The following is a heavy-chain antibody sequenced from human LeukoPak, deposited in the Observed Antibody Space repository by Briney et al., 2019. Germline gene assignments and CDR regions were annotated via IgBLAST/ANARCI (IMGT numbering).Heavy chain of an antibody. V-gene: IGHV1-18*01. Sequence: ASVKVSCKASGYTFTNYGISWVRQAPGQGLEWMGWISVYNGYTEYAQKLQGRVTTTTDTSTSTAYMGLRSLRSDDTAVYYCAKNGSSYCDNWGQGTLVTVSS. J-gene: IGHJ4*02. CDR1: GYTFTNYG. CDR3: AKNGSSYCDN. D-gene: IGHD6-13*01. CDR2: ISVYNGYT.